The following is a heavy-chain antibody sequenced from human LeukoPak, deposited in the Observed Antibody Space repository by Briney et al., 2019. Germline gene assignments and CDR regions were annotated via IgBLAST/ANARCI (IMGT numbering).Heavy chain of an antibody. CDR1: GYTFTGYY. CDR3: ARARYSGYDPLDF. V-gene: IGHV1-2*02. D-gene: IGHD5-12*01. Sequence: ASVKVSCKASGYTFTGYYMHWVRQAPGQGLEWMGWINPKSGVTNYAQRFQGRVTMDRDTPISTVYMEVRGLRSDDTAVYYCARARYSGYDPLDFWGQGTLVTVSS. J-gene: IGHJ4*02. CDR2: INPKSGVT.